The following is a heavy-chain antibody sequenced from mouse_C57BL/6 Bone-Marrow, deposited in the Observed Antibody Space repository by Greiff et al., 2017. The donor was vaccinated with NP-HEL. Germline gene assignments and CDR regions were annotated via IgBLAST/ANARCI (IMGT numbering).Heavy chain of an antibody. CDR1: GYAFSSSW. V-gene: IGHV1-82*01. D-gene: IGHD1-1*01. J-gene: IGHJ1*03. CDR3: ARKITTVPFDV. Sequence: VQLPQSGPELVKPGASVKIPCKASGYAFSSSWMNWVKQRPGKGLEWIGRIYPGDGDTNYNGKFKGKATLTADKSSSTAYMQLSSLTSEDSAVYFCARKITTVPFDVWGTGTTVTVSS. CDR2: IYPGDGDT.